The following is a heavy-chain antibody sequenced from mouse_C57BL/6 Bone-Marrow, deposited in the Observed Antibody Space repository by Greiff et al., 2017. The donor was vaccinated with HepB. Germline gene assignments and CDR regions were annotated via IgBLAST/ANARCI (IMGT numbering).Heavy chain of an antibody. CDR2: IDPETGGT. CDR3: TRSGLRLFDY. J-gene: IGHJ2*01. CDR1: GYTFTDYE. V-gene: IGHV1-15*01. D-gene: IGHD3-1*01. Sequence: QVQLQQSGAELVRPGASVTLSCKASGYTFTDYEMHWVKQTPVHGLEWIGAIDPETGGTAYNQKFKGKAILTADKSSSTVYMELRSLTSEDSAVYYCTRSGLRLFDYWGQGTTLTVSS.